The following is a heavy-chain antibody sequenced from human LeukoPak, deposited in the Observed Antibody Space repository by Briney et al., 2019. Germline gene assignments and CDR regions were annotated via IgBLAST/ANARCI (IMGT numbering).Heavy chain of an antibody. V-gene: IGHV3-9*01. Sequence: PGGSLRLSCAASGFKFDDYAMHWVRQAPGKGLGWVAGISWNSGIFGYADSVKGRLTISRDNAQKSLYLQMNSLRGADTAFYYCAKGSKTSIEQWGQGTLVTVSS. CDR1: GFKFDDYA. D-gene: IGHD3-10*01. CDR3: AKGSKTSIEQ. J-gene: IGHJ4*02. CDR2: ISWNSGIF.